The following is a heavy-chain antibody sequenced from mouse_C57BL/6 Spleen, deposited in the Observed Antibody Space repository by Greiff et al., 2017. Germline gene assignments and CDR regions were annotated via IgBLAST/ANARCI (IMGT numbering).Heavy chain of an antibody. Sequence: VQLQQSGAGLVKPGDSLSFSCTASGFTITDYYMHWVKQKSEQGLEWSGRIDTEDGTTKYAPRFQGQTTITADTSTNTAFLQLSSLTSEDTAVYYCASSYYEFAYWGQGTPVTVSA. CDR2: IDTEDGTT. J-gene: IGHJ3*01. D-gene: IGHD2-12*01. CDR3: ASSYYEFAY. CDR1: GFTITDYY. V-gene: IGHV14-2*01.